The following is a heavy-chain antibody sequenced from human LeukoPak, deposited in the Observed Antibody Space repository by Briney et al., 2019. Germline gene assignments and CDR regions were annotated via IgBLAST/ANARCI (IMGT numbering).Heavy chain of an antibody. Sequence: GGSLRLSCAASGFTFSSYAMHWVRQAPGKGLEWVAVISYDGSNKYYADSVKGRFTISRDNSKNTLYLQMNSLRAEDTAVSYCARDRQYSSSWLDYWGQGTLVTVSS. CDR1: GFTFSSYA. J-gene: IGHJ4*02. D-gene: IGHD6-13*01. V-gene: IGHV3-30*04. CDR3: ARDRQYSSSWLDY. CDR2: ISYDGSNK.